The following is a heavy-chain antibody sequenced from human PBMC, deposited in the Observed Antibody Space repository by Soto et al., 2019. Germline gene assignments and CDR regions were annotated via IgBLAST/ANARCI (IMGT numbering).Heavy chain of an antibody. D-gene: IGHD6-19*01. CDR2: ISRSSSYI. V-gene: IGHV3-21*01. CDR3: ARDREVGIAVAGINFDY. J-gene: IGHJ4*02. CDR1: GFTFSSYS. Sequence: EVQLVESGGGLVKPGGSLRLSCAASGFTFSSYSMNWVRQAPGKGLEWVSSISRSSSYIYYADSVKGRFTISRDNAKNSLYLQMNSLRAEDTAVYYCARDREVGIAVAGINFDYWGQGTLVTVSS.